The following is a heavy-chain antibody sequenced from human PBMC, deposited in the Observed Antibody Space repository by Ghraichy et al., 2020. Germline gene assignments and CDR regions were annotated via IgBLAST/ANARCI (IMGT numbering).Heavy chain of an antibody. J-gene: IGHJ6*02. Sequence: SQTLSLTCTVSGGSISSGGYYWSWIRQHPGKGLEWIGYIYYSGSTYYNPSLKSRVTISVDTSKNQFSLKLSSVTAADTAVYYCARLQYYDFWSGYPSDGMDVWGQGTTVTVSS. D-gene: IGHD3-3*01. CDR2: IYYSGST. V-gene: IGHV4-31*02. CDR1: GGSISSGGYY. CDR3: ARLQYYDFWSGYPSDGMDV.